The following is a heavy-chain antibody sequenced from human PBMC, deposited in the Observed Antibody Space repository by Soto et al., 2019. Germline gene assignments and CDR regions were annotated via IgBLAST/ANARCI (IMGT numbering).Heavy chain of an antibody. D-gene: IGHD5-12*01. Sequence: QVQLQESGLGLVKPSETLSLTCTVSGGSVSSGHNYWSWIRQPPGKGLEWIGYIYYSGSTNYNPSLRSRVAISVATSTDQFSLKLNSVTAADTAVFYCARLTRARNIEPRRPRGYFDLWGRGTLVTVSS. CDR3: ARLTRARNIEPRRPRGYFDL. CDR2: IYYSGST. J-gene: IGHJ2*01. CDR1: GGSVSSGHNY. V-gene: IGHV4-61*01.